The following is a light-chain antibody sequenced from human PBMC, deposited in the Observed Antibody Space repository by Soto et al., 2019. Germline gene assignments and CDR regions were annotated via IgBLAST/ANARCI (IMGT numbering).Light chain of an antibody. CDR1: SXNIGGNS. Sequence: QSVLTQPPSVSAAPGQKVTISCSGSSXNIGGNSVSWYQQLPGTAPKLLIYDDNKRPSGIPDRFSGSKSGTSATLGITGFQNGDEADYYCGSWDSSLSAYVFGTGTKVT. CDR2: DDN. V-gene: IGLV1-51*01. CDR3: GSWDSSLSAYV. J-gene: IGLJ1*01.